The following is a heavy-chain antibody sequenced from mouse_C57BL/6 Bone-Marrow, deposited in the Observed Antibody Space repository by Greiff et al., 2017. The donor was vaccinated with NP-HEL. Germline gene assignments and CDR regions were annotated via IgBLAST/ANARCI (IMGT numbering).Heavy chain of an antibody. D-gene: IGHD2-4*01. CDR2: INPNNGGT. Sequence: VQLQQSGPELVKPGASVKISCKASGYTFTDYYMNWVKQSHGKSLEWIGDINPNNGGTSYNQKFKGKATLTVDKSSSTAYMELRSLTSEDSAVYYCARITRRAWFAYWGQGTLVTVSA. V-gene: IGHV1-26*01. CDR3: ARITRRAWFAY. CDR1: GYTFTDYY. J-gene: IGHJ3*01.